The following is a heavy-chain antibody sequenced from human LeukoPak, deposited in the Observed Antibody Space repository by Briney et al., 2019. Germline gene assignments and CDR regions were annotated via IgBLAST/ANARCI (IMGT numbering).Heavy chain of an antibody. V-gene: IGHV3-74*01. CDR3: AKDPLRYYDSSGYFANWFDP. D-gene: IGHD3-22*01. CDR2: ISGDGSVT. J-gene: IGHJ5*02. Sequence: GGSLRLSCTASGFTLRNYWMHWVRQVPGKRLVWVSRISGDGSVTNYADSVQGRFTISRDNSKNTLYLQMNSLRAEDTAVYYCAKDPLRYYDSSGYFANWFDPWGQGTLVTVSS. CDR1: GFTLRNYW.